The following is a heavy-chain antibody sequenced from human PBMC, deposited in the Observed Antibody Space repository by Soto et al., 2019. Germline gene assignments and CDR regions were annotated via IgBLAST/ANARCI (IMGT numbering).Heavy chain of an antibody. CDR2: ISSRSAYI. J-gene: IGHJ4*02. Sequence: EVHLVEAGGGLVKPGESLTLSCAASGFTFGSFTLNWVGQAPGKGVEWVSSISSRSAYIYYAESVKGRFTISRDNARSTLYLQMNSLRLDDTAVYFCARDGLTFGGDWGQGTMVAVAS. D-gene: IGHD3-16*01. CDR3: ARDGLTFGGD. V-gene: IGHV3-21*06. CDR1: GFTFGSFT.